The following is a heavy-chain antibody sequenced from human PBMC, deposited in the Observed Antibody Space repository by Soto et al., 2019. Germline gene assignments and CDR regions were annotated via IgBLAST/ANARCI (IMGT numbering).Heavy chain of an antibody. V-gene: IGHV1-69*12. CDR3: ARVVAIPGYPDN. J-gene: IGHJ4*02. CDR2: IVPIVDTS. CDR1: GGTFSSYA. Sequence: QVQLVQSGAEVRQPASSVKVSCKTSGGTFSSYAISWVRQAPGHGLEWMGGIVPIVDTSTYAQKFQGRVTITADEPTSTAYMELSSLRSDDTAIYYCARVVAIPGYPDNWGQGTLVTVSS. D-gene: IGHD5-12*01.